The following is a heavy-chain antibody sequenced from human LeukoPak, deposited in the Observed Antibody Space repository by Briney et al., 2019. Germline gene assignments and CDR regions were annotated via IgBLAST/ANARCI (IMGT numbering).Heavy chain of an antibody. CDR2: IYYSGIT. J-gene: IGHJ4*02. Sequence: PSETLSLTCTVSGGSISNSNYYWGWIRQPPGKGLEWIGSIYYSGITYYNPSLKSRVTISVDTSKNQFSLRLSSVTAADTAVYYCAAVDSKYYYDSSGFVDYWGQGTLVTVSS. CDR1: GGSISNSNYY. D-gene: IGHD3-22*01. V-gene: IGHV4-39*01. CDR3: AAVDSKYYYDSSGFVDY.